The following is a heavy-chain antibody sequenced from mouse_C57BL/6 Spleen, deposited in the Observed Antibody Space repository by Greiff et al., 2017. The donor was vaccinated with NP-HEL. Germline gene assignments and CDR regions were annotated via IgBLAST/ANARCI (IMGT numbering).Heavy chain of an antibody. V-gene: IGHV3-6*01. CDR3: ARVYDPYYYAMDY. CDR2: ISYDGSN. D-gene: IGHD2-3*01. CDR1: GYSITSGYY. Sequence: EVKLMESGPGLVKPSQSLSLTCSVTGYSITSGYYWNWIRQFPGNKLEWMGYISYDGSNNYNPSLKNRISITRDTSKNQFFLKLNSVTTEDTATYYCARVYDPYYYAMDYWGQGTSVTVSS. J-gene: IGHJ4*01.